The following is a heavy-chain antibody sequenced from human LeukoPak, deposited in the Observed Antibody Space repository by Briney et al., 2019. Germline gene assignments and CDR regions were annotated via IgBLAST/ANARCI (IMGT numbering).Heavy chain of an antibody. CDR2: IYPGDSDT. CDR1: GYSFTSYW. Sequence: GESLKISCKGSGYSFTSYWIGWVRQLPGKGLEWMGIIYPGDSDTRYSPSFQGQVTISADKSISTAYLQWSSLKASDTAMYYCATLVLRYFDWSELWFDPWGQGTLVTVSS. CDR3: ATLVLRYFDWSELWFDP. J-gene: IGHJ5*02. D-gene: IGHD3-9*01. V-gene: IGHV5-51*01.